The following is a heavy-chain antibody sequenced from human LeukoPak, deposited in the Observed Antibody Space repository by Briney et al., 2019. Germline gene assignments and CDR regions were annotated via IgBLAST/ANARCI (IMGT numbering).Heavy chain of an antibody. V-gene: IGHV4-59*08. CDR3: ARHVSSWYGSWFDP. Sequence: SETLSLTCAVSGGSISSYYWSWIRQPPGKGLEWIGYIYYSGSTNYNPSLKSRVTISVDTSKNQFSLRLSSVTAADTAVYYCARHVSSWYGSWFDPWGQGTLVTVSS. CDR1: GGSISSYY. D-gene: IGHD6-13*01. J-gene: IGHJ5*02. CDR2: IYYSGST.